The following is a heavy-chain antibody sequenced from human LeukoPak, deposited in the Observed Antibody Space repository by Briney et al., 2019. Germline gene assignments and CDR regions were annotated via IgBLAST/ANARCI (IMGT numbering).Heavy chain of an antibody. CDR3: ARDGYSGSYSGDAFDI. Sequence: SVKVSCKASGYTFTYRYLHWVRQAPGQALEWMGWITPFNGNTNYAQKFQDRVTITRDRSMSTAYMELSSLRSEDTAAYCCARDGYSGSYSGDAFDIWGQGTMVTVSS. V-gene: IGHV1-45*02. CDR1: GYTFTYRY. CDR2: ITPFNGNT. J-gene: IGHJ3*02. D-gene: IGHD1-26*01.